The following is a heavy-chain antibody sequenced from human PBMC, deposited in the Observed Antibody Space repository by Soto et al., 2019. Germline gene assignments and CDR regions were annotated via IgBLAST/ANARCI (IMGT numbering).Heavy chain of an antibody. J-gene: IGHJ4*02. CDR3: ATITRHAVGGVIVRLFDY. Sequence: ASVKVSCKVSGYTLTELSMHWVRQAPGKGLEWMGGFDPEDGETIYAQKFQGRVTMTEDTSTDTAYMELSSLRSEDTAVYYCATITRHAVGGVIVRLFDYWGQGTLVTVSS. D-gene: IGHD3-16*02. V-gene: IGHV1-24*01. CDR2: FDPEDGET. CDR1: GYTLTELS.